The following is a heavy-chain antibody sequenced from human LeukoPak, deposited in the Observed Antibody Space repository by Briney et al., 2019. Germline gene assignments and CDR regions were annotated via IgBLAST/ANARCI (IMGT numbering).Heavy chain of an antibody. CDR3: ARVPASIFLFDI. Sequence: PGGSLRLSCAASGFTFSSYSMNWVRQAPGKGLEWVSVIYSGGSTYYADSVKGRFTISRDNSKNTLYLQMNSLRAEDTAVYYCARVPASIFLFDIWGQGTMVTVSS. D-gene: IGHD3-9*01. V-gene: IGHV3-66*01. CDR2: IYSGGST. CDR1: GFTFSSYS. J-gene: IGHJ3*02.